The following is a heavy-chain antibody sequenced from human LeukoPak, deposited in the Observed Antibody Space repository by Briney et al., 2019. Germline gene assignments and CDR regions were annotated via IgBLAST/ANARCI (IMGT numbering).Heavy chain of an antibody. J-gene: IGHJ6*03. Sequence: ASAKVSCKASGYTFTSYDINWVRQATGQGLEWMGWMNPNSGNTGYAQKFQGRVTMTRNTSISTAYMELSSLRSEDTAVYYCARGLGFYYYYYYMDVWGKGTTVTVSS. V-gene: IGHV1-8*01. CDR1: GYTFTSYD. CDR2: MNPNSGNT. CDR3: ARGLGFYYYYYYMDV.